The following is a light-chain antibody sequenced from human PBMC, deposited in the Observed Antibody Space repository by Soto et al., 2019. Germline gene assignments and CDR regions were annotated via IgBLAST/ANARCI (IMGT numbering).Light chain of an antibody. CDR2: GVS. J-gene: IGLJ1*01. V-gene: IGLV2-14*03. Sequence: QSALTQPASVSGSPGQSITISCTGTSSDVGRYNYVSWYQQHPGKAPKLLIYGVSNRPSGVSNRFSGSKSTNTASLTISGLQPEDEAHYYCNSFTTSSTYVFGTGTKLTVL. CDR3: NSFTTSSTYV. CDR1: SSDVGRYNY.